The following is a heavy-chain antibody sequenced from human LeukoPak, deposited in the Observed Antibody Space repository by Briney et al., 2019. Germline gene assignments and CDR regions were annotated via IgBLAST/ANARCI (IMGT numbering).Heavy chain of an antibody. Sequence: SETLSLTCAVYGGSFSGYYWSWIRQPPGKGLEWIGEINHSGSTNYNPSLKSRVTISVDTSKNQFSLKLSSVTAADTAVYYCARSRGVKDYWGQETLVTVSS. CDR1: GGSFSGYY. J-gene: IGHJ4*02. V-gene: IGHV4-34*01. CDR3: ARSRGVKDY. CDR2: INHSGST. D-gene: IGHD3-10*01.